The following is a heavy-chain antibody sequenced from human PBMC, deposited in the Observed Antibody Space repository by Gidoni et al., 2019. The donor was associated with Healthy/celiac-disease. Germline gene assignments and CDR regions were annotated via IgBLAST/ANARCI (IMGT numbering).Heavy chain of an antibody. CDR3: ARDHGGEEDTAMFYY. J-gene: IGHJ4*02. Sequence: QVQLVESGGGVVQPGRSLRLPCSASGFTFVSYGMHWVRQAPGKGLEWVAVIWYDGSNKYYADSVKGRFTISRDNSKNTLYLQMNSLRAEDTAVYYCARDHGGEEDTAMFYYWGQGTLVTVSS. D-gene: IGHD5-18*01. CDR2: IWYDGSNK. CDR1: GFTFVSYG. V-gene: IGHV3-33*01.